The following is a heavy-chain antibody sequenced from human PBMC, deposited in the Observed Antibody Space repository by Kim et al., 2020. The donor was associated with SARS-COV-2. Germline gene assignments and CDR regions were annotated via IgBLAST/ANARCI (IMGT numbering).Heavy chain of an antibody. CDR3: ATDRGYSPLNY. CDR2: T. J-gene: IGHJ4*02. D-gene: IGHD5-18*01. Sequence: TIYAQKFQGRVTMTEDTSTDTAYMELSSLRSEDTAVYYCATDRGYSPLNYWGQGTLVTVSS. V-gene: IGHV1-24*01.